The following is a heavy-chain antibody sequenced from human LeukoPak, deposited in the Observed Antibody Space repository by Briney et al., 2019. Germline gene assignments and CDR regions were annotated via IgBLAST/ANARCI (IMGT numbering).Heavy chain of an antibody. Sequence: ASVKVSCKASGYTFTSYGISWVRQAPGQGLEWMGWISAYNGNTNHAQKLQGRVTMTTDTSTSTAYMELRSLRSDDTAVYYCAREVNGSWYHSYYYYGMDVWGQGTTVTVSS. V-gene: IGHV1-18*01. CDR3: AREVNGSWYHSYYYYGMDV. J-gene: IGHJ6*02. CDR2: ISAYNGNT. D-gene: IGHD6-13*01. CDR1: GYTFTSYG.